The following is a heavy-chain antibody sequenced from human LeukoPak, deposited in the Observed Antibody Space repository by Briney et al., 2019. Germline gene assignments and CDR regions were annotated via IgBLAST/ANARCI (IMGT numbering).Heavy chain of an antibody. Sequence: ASVKVSCKASGYTFGAYYMYWVRQAPGQGLEWMGWINPNSGGTNYAQKFQGRVTMTRDTSISTAYMELSRLRSDDTAVYYCARDLHYYDSSGYYYREYYFDYWGQGTLVTVSS. J-gene: IGHJ4*01. CDR3: ARDLHYYDSSGYYYREYYFDY. D-gene: IGHD3-22*01. CDR2: INPNSGGT. V-gene: IGHV1-2*02. CDR1: GYTFGAYY.